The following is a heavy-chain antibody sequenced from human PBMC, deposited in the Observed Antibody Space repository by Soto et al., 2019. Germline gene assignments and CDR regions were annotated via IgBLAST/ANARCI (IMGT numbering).Heavy chain of an antibody. CDR1: GFTFSSYS. Sequence: PGGSLRLSCAASGFTFSSYSMNWVRQAPGKGLEWVSYISSSSSTIDYADSVKGRFTISRDNARNSLYLQMNSLRDEDTAVYYCARDWFHYDFWNNYFQTYYFDYWGPGTVVTVSS. CDR2: ISSSSSTI. CDR3: ARDWFHYDFWNNYFQTYYFDY. V-gene: IGHV3-48*02. D-gene: IGHD3-3*01. J-gene: IGHJ4*02.